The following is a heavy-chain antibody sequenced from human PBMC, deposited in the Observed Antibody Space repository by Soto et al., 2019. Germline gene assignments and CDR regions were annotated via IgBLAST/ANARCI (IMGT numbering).Heavy chain of an antibody. V-gene: IGHV1-2*02. CDR1: GYPFNDFY. D-gene: IGHD5-18*01. CDR3: VRGLRGYSNWFHT. Sequence: ASVQPSCTTSGYPFNDFYIHWLREAPGQELEWLGWINPNSGDTHYGQHFQGRVTLIADTSINTTYMQLSSLAPGDTAMYYGVRGLRGYSNWFHTWGQGTLVTVAS. J-gene: IGHJ5*02. CDR2: INPNSGDT.